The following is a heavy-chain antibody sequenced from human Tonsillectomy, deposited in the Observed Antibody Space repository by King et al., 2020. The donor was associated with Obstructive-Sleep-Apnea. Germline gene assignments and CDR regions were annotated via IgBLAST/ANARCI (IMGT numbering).Heavy chain of an antibody. D-gene: IGHD2-15*01. J-gene: IGHJ4*02. CDR1: GFSFTNYA. CDR3: ARDFDSWHHHFDY. V-gene: IGHV3-30*04. CDR2: ISDDGTDK. Sequence: QVQLVESGGGVVQPGRSLRLSCAASGFSFTNYAMHWVRLAPGKGLEWVAVISDDGTDKYYADSVRGRFTISRDNSKNTLYLQVNSLRGDDTAVYYCARDFDSWHHHFDYWGQGTLVTVSS.